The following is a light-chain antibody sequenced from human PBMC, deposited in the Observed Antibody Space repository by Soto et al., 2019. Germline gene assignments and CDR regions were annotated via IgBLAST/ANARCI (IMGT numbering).Light chain of an antibody. CDR2: DAS. CDR3: QQYDNLPV. Sequence: DIQMTQSPSSLSASVGDRVTITCQASQDISHFLNWYQQKPGQAPKVLIYDASNLKRGVSSRFSGSGSGTDFTLTISSLQPEDIATYYCQQYDNLPVFGQGTKVDSK. CDR1: QDISHF. J-gene: IGKJ1*01. V-gene: IGKV1-33*01.